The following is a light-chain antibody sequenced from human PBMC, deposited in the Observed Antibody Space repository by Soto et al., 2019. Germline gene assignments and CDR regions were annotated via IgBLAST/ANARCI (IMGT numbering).Light chain of an antibody. CDR2: EVR. Sequence: QSVLTQPASVSGSAGQSITISCSGTMRDVGAYNLVSWYQQHPGTAPKLIIYEVRNRPSGISSRFSGSRSGNTASLTISGLQSEDEADYYCSSYTTSAPYVFGSGTKLTVL. CDR1: MRDVGAYNL. V-gene: IGLV2-14*01. J-gene: IGLJ1*01. CDR3: SSYTTSAPYV.